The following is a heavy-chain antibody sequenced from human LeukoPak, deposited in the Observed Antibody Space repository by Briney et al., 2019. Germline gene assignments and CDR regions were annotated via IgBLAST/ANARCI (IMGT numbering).Heavy chain of an antibody. Sequence: SQTLSLTCTVSSGSVGSGDYYWSWIRQPPGKGLEWIGCIYHSGSTYYNPSLKSRVTISLDTPKNQFSLKLSSVTAADTAVYYCARASSGSYSGPIYYYYYMDVWGKGTTVTVSS. J-gene: IGHJ6*03. CDR2: IYHSGST. V-gene: IGHV4-30-4*08. CDR1: SGSVGSGDYY. CDR3: ARASSGSYSGPIYYYYYMDV. D-gene: IGHD1-26*01.